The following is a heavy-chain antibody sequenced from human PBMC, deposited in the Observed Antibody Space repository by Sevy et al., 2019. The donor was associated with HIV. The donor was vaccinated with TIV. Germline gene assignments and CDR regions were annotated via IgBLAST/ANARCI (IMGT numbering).Heavy chain of an antibody. D-gene: IGHD6-13*01. Sequence: ASVKVSCKASGYTLTDYYIHWVRQAPGQGLEWMGRINPNSGGKNSAPKFQGRVTMTRDTSFNTAYMEVSRLRSDDTAVYFCGGGGAAVGPSYYDYYGLDVWAKGPRSPSP. CDR2: INPNSGGK. J-gene: IGHJ6*02. CDR1: GYTLTDYY. CDR3: GGGGAAVGPSYYDYYGLDV. V-gene: IGHV1-2*06.